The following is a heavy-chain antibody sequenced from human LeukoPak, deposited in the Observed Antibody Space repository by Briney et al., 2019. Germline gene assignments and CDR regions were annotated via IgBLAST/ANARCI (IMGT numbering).Heavy chain of an antibody. D-gene: IGHD1-7*01. V-gene: IGHV1-69*05. CDR2: IIPIFGAA. CDR3: ARGAGTSPIYY. Sequence: SVKVSCKASGGTISSHAISWVRQAPGQGLEWMGGIIPIFGAAKYAQKFQGRVTITTDESTSTAYMELSSLTTEDTVVYYCARGAGTSPIYYWGQGTLVTVSS. J-gene: IGHJ4*02. CDR1: GGTISSHA.